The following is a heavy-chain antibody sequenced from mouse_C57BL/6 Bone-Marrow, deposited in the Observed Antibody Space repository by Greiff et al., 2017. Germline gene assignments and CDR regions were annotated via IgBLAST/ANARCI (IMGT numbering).Heavy chain of an antibody. CDR2: IDPETGGT. J-gene: IGHJ2*01. V-gene: IGHV1-15*01. Sequence: QVQLKESGAELVRPGASVTLSCKASGYTFTDYEMHWVKQTPVHGLEWIGAIDPETGGTAYNQKFKGKAILTADKSSSTAYMELRSLTSEDSAVYYCFYYGASYWGQGTTLTVSS. CDR3: FYYGASY. D-gene: IGHD1-1*01. CDR1: GYTFTDYE.